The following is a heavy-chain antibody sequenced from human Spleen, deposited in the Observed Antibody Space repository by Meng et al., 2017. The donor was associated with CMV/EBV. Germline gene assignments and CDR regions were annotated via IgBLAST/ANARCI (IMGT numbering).Heavy chain of an antibody. CDR2: INPNSGGT. Sequence: ASVKVSCKASGYTFTSYGISWVRQAPGQGLEWMGWINPNSGGTNYAQKFQGRVTMTRDTSISTAYMELSRLRSDDTAVYYCARDIVREYYFDYWGQGTLVTVSS. CDR3: ARDIVREYYFDY. D-gene: IGHD2-8*01. CDR1: GYTFTSYG. V-gene: IGHV1-2*02. J-gene: IGHJ4*02.